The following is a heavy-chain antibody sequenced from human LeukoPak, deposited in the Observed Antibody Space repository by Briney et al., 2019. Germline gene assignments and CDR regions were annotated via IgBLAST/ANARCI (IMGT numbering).Heavy chain of an antibody. CDR3: ANSVDGNHCDY. V-gene: IGHV3-21*01. Sequence: PGGSLRLSCAASGFTFSSYEMNWVRQAPGKGLEWVSSISSRSSYLYYADSVKGRFTISRDNAKNSLYLQMSSLRAEDTALYYCANSVDGNHCDYWGQGTLVTVSS. CDR2: ISSRSSYL. CDR1: GFTFSSYE. D-gene: IGHD1-14*01. J-gene: IGHJ4*02.